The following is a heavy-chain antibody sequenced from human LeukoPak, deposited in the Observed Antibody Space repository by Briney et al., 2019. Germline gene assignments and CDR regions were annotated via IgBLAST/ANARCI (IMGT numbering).Heavy chain of an antibody. D-gene: IGHD1-14*01. Sequence: GGSLRLSCSASEFIFTPYAMHWVRQAPGKGLEYVSAISSDGGGTYYTDSVKGRFTISRDNSKSTLYLQMSSLRPEDTAVYYCVRYTDSSYPDWGQGTLVTVSS. J-gene: IGHJ4*02. CDR1: EFIFTPYA. CDR2: ISSDGGGT. CDR3: VRYTDSSYPD. V-gene: IGHV3-64D*06.